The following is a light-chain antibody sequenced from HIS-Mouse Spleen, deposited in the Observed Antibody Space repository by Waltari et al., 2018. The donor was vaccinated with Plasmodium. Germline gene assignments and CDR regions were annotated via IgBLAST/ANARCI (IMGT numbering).Light chain of an antibody. CDR3: AAWDDSLSGRV. Sequence: SVIPPPPTASGTPGQRLPITSSGTTSTISSTDVSWYQQLPGTAPKPLIYRNNRRPSGFPNRCSGSKSGTSASLAISGLRSEDEADYYCAAWDDSLSGRVFGGGTKLTVL. CDR1: TSTISSTD. V-gene: IGLV1-47*01. CDR2: RNN. J-gene: IGLJ3*02.